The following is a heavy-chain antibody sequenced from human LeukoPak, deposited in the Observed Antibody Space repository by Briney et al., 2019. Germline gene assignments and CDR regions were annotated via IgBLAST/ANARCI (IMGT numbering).Heavy chain of an antibody. Sequence: GGSLRLSCAGSGFTFSSYWMSWVRQAPGKGLEWVANIKEDGSQKHYVDSVKGRFTISRDNAKSSLYLQMSSLGVEDTAVYYCANGNGQGFLEWLHETYFDSWGQGTLVTVSS. V-gene: IGHV3-7*02. D-gene: IGHD3-3*01. CDR2: IKEDGSQK. CDR1: GFTFSSYW. CDR3: ANGNGQGFLEWLHETYFDS. J-gene: IGHJ4*02.